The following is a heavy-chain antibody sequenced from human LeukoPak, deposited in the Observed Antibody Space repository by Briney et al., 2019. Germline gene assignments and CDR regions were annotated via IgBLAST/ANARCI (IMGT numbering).Heavy chain of an antibody. CDR3: AKNRWAARIIIDAFDI. CDR2: ISSSSSYI. J-gene: IGHJ3*02. CDR1: GFTFSSYS. V-gene: IGHV3-21*01. D-gene: IGHD6-6*01. Sequence: PGGSLRLSCAASGFTFSSYSMNWVRQAPGKGLEWVSSISSSSSYIYYADSVKGRFTISRDNAKNSLYLQMNSLRAEDTAVYYCAKNRWAARIIIDAFDIWGQGTMVTVSS.